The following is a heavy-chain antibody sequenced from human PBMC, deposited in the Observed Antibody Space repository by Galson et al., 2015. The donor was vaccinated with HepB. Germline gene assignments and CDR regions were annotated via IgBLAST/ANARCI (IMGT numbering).Heavy chain of an antibody. CDR2: IDWDDQK. CDR1: GLSLSNTGMR. J-gene: IGHJ3*02. V-gene: IGHV2-70*04. Sequence: PALVKPTQTLTLTCTLSGLSLSNTGMRVSWIRQPPGKALEWLARIDWDDQKFYNASLKRRLAISMDSSENHVVLTMTNMDPVDTATYFCARHGFRGTYYSALDMWGQGTVVTVSS. CDR3: ARHGFRGTYYSALDM. D-gene: IGHD1-26*01.